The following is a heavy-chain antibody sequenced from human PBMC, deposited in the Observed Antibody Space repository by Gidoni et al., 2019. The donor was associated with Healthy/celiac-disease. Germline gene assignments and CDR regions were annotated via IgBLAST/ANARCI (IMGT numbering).Heavy chain of an antibody. V-gene: IGHV3-15*01. CDR3: GGSTMVRGGYYFDY. CDR2: IKRKTEGGAT. D-gene: IGHD3-10*01. Sequence: EVQLVESGGGLVKPGGSLRLSCAASGVTFSNAWMCWVRQAPGKGLEWVGGIKRKTEGGATDYAEPVKGRSTISRDASNNMLYLQMNSLKTEDTAVYYCGGSTMVRGGYYFDYWGQGTLVTVSS. J-gene: IGHJ4*02. CDR1: GVTFSNAW.